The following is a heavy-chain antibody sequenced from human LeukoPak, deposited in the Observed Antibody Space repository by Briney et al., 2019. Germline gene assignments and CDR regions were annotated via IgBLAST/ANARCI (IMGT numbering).Heavy chain of an antibody. CDR1: GFTFDDYA. V-gene: IGHV3-53*01. J-gene: IGHJ4*02. Sequence: GGSLRLSCAASGFTFDDYAMHWVRQAPGKGLEWVSVIYSGGDTYYADSVKGRFTISRDNSKNTLYLQMNTLRAEDTAVYYCARASGYSGYDPFDYWGQGTLVTVSS. CDR2: IYSGGDT. CDR3: ARASGYSGYDPFDY. D-gene: IGHD5-12*01.